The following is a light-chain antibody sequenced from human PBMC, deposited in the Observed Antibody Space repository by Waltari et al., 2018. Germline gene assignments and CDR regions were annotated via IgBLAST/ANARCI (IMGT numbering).Light chain of an antibody. J-gene: IGKJ2*01. CDR1: QSVSTN. V-gene: IGKV3-15*01. Sequence: EIVMTQSPVTLSVSPGERATLSCRASQSVSTNLAWYRQRPGQAPRLLMYSTSTASGLPARFSGSGSGTEFTLTISSLHSEDFAVYYCQQYNDWPRTFGQGTKLEI. CDR3: QQYNDWPRT. CDR2: STS.